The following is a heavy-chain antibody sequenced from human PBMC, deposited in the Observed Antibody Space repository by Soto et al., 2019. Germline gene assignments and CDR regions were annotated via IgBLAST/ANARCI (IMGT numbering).Heavy chain of an antibody. CDR2: INPNSGGT. V-gene: IGHV1-2*02. Sequence: ASVKVSCKASGYTFTDYYMHWVRQAPGQGLEWMGWINPNSGGTNYAQKFQGRVTMTRDTSISTAYMELSRLRSDDTAVYYCARKLELRGSYYYYYDMDVWGQGTTVTVS. CDR3: ARKLELRGSYYYYYDMDV. CDR1: GYTFTDYY. D-gene: IGHD1-7*01. J-gene: IGHJ6*02.